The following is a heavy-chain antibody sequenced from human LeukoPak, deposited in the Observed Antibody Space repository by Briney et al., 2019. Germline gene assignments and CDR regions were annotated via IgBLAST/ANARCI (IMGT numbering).Heavy chain of an antibody. CDR2: ISGDGGRT. Sequence: GSLRLSCAASGFTFDDYAMHWVRQAPGKGLKWVSLISGDGGRTYYADSVKGRFTISRDNSKNSLYLQMNSLRTEDTALFYCSKDIGGFSYAADYWGQGTLVTVSS. CDR1: GFTFDDYA. V-gene: IGHV3-43*02. J-gene: IGHJ4*02. CDR3: SKDIGGFSYAADY. D-gene: IGHD5-18*01.